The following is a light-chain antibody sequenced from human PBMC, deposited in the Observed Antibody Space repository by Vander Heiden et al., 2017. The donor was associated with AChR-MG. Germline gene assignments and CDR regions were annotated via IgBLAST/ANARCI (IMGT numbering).Light chain of an antibody. CDR1: QSVSSN. Sequence: EIVMTQSPATLSVSPGERATPSCRASQSVSSNLAWYQQKPGQAPRLLIYGASTRATGIPARFSGSGSGTEFTLTITSLQSEDFAVYYCQQYNTWPLTFGGGTKVEIK. J-gene: IGKJ4*01. V-gene: IGKV3-15*01. CDR2: GAS. CDR3: QQYNTWPLT.